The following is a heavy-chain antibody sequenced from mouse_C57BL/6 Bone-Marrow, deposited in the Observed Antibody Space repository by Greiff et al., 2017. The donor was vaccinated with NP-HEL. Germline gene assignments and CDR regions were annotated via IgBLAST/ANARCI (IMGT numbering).Heavy chain of an antibody. D-gene: IGHD2-4*01. CDR2: IYPGSGST. CDR1: GYTFTSYW. Sequence: QVQLQQPGAELVQPGASVKMSCKASGYTFTSYWITWVKQRPGQGLEWIGDIYPGSGSTNYNEKFKSKATLTVDSSSSTAYMQVSILMTEDSAVYYCARTTMRTRRRVRYAMDYGGRGTSATVTA. CDR3: ARTTMRTRRRVRYAMDY. J-gene: IGHJ4*01. V-gene: IGHV1-55*01.